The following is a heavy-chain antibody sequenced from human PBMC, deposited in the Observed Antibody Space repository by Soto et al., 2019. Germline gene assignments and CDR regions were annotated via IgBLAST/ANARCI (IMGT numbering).Heavy chain of an antibody. J-gene: IGHJ4*02. V-gene: IGHV1-46*01. D-gene: IGHD2-21*02. CDR1: GDTFTDYY. CDR3: ARCRPVVVVTAALDY. Sequence: QVQLVQSGAEVKKPGASVKASCKASGDTFTDYYIHWVRQAPGQGLEWMGTVNPSGGHTTYAQHYLGRMNMTGDTSTSTLYMELNRLTSEYTDVYYCARCRPVVVVTAALDYWGQGTLVTVSS. CDR2: VNPSGGHT.